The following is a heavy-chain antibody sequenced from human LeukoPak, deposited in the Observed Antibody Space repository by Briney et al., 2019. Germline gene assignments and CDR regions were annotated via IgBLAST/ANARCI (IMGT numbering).Heavy chain of an antibody. D-gene: IGHD1-26*01. V-gene: IGHV3-30*04. CDR1: GFTFSSYA. J-gene: IGHJ4*02. CDR2: ISYDGSNK. CDR3: ARDRREHFDY. Sequence: PGGSLRLSCAASGFTFSSYAMHWVRQAPGKGLEWVAVISYDGSNKYYADSVKGRFTISRDNSKNTLYLQMNSLRAEDTAVYYCARDRREHFDYWGQGTLVTVSS.